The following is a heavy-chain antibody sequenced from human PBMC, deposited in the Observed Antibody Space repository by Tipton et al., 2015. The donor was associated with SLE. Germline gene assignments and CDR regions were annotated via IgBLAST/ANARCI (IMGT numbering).Heavy chain of an antibody. V-gene: IGHV3-9*01. D-gene: IGHD3-22*01. J-gene: IGHJ3*02. CDR3: AKDGEYYYDSSGYYSGAFDI. CDR1: GFTFDDYA. CDR2: VSWNSGSI. Sequence: SLRLSCAASGFTFDDYAMHWGRQAPGKGLEWVLGVSWNSGSIGHADSVKGRFTLSRDNAKNSLYLQMNSLRAEDTALYYCAKDGEYYYDSSGYYSGAFDIWGQGTMVTVSS.